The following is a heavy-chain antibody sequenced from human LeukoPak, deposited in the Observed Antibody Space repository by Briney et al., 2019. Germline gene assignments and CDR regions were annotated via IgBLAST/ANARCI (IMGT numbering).Heavy chain of an antibody. CDR2: INNDGSTK. Sequence: PGGSLRLSCAASGFTFSSYWMHWVRQAPGKGLVWVSRINNDGSTKGYADSVKGRFTISRDNAKNTVYLEMNSLRVEDKGVYYCARDDWNGYWGQGHVVTVSA. CDR3: ARDDWNGY. CDR1: GFTFSSYW. D-gene: IGHD1-1*01. V-gene: IGHV3-74*01. J-gene: IGHJ1*01.